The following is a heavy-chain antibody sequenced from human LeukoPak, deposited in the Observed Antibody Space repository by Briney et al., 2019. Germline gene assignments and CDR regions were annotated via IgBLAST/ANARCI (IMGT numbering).Heavy chain of an antibody. CDR3: ASTKTTRWFGELLEDYYYMDV. Sequence: GGSLRPSCAASGFTFGSYSMNWVRHAPGKGLGWVSYISSIGSTIYYADSVKGRFTISRDNAKNSLYLQMDSLRAEDTAVYYCASTKTTRWFGELLEDYYYMDVWGKGTTVTVSS. J-gene: IGHJ6*03. D-gene: IGHD3-10*01. V-gene: IGHV3-48*01. CDR2: ISSIGSTI. CDR1: GFTFGSYS.